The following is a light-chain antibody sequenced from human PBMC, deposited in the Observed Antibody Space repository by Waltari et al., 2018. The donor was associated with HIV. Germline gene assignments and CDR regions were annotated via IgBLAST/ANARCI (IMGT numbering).Light chain of an antibody. Sequence: SDLTQPASVSGFLGQSITIPCTGGDSAFGLYNFISWYQQQPGKVPKLLLYEVDTRASGIPGRFSGSKSGNTASLTITGLQIEDEGLYYCASYTADDTVLFGGGTTVTVL. CDR1: DSAFGLYNF. J-gene: IGLJ2*01. V-gene: IGLV2-14*01. CDR2: EVD. CDR3: ASYTADDTVL.